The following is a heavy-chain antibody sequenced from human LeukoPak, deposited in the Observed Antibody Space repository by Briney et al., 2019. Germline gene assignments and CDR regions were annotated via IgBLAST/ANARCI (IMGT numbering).Heavy chain of an antibody. Sequence: ASVKVSCKASGYTFTSYYMHWVRQAPGQGLEWMGIINPSGGSTSYAQKFQGRVTMTRDTSTSTVYMELSSLRSEDTAVYYCARDLPRLLSFGVALHYYGMDVWGQGTTVTVSS. CDR3: ARDLPRLLSFGVALHYYGMDV. CDR2: INPSGGST. CDR1: GYTFTSYY. V-gene: IGHV1-46*01. J-gene: IGHJ6*02. D-gene: IGHD3-10*01.